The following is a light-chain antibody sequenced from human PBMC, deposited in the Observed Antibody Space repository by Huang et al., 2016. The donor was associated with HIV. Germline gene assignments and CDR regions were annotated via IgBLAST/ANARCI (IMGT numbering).Light chain of an antibody. V-gene: IGKV3-20*01. J-gene: IGKJ2*03. CDR2: GAS. Sequence: IVLTQSPDTLSLSPGERATLSCRASQTVTNNYLAWYQQRPGQAPRLLIYGASTRATGIPDRFSGSGSGTVFTLTISRLEPKDFVVYYCQQFGSSPPYSFGQGTKLEIK. CDR3: QQFGSSPPYS. CDR1: QTVTNNY.